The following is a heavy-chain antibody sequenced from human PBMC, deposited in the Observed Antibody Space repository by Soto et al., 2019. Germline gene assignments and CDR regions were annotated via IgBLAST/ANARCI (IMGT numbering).Heavy chain of an antibody. J-gene: IGHJ6*02. Sequence: SLRLSCAASGFTFDDYAMHWVRQAPGKGLEWVSGISWNSGSIGYADSVKGRFTISRDNAKNSLYLQMNSLRAEDTALYYCAKDKITMVRGVYYYYYGMDVWGQGTTVTVSS. D-gene: IGHD3-10*01. CDR2: ISWNSGSI. CDR1: GFTFDDYA. V-gene: IGHV3-9*01. CDR3: AKDKITMVRGVYYYYYGMDV.